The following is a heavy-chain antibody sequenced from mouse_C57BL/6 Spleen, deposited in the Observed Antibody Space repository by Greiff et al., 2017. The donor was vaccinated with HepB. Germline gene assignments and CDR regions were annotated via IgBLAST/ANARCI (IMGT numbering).Heavy chain of an antibody. D-gene: IGHD3-1*01. CDR3: ARKEGYRGYLDY. V-gene: IGHV1-26*01. CDR2: INPNNGGT. J-gene: IGHJ2*01. Sequence: EVQLQQSGPELVKPGASVKISCKASGYTFTDYYMNWVKQSHGKSLEWIGDINPNNGGTSYNQKFKGKATLTVDKPSSTAYMDLRSLTSEDSAVDYCARKEGYRGYLDYWGQGTTLTVSS. CDR1: GYTFTDYY.